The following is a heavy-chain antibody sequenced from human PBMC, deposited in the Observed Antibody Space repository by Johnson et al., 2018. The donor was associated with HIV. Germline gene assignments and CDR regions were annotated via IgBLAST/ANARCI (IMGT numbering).Heavy chain of an antibody. CDR3: ARGYTWNDVSI. J-gene: IGHJ3*02. D-gene: IGHD1-1*01. Sequence: VQLVESGGGLVQPGGSLKLSCAASGFTFSSYDMHWVRQAPGKGLEWVAVISYDGSNKYYADSVKGRFTISRDNSKNTVYLQMNSLRTVDTAVYYCARGYTWNDVSIWGQGTMVTVSS. V-gene: IGHV3-30-3*01. CDR2: ISYDGSNK. CDR1: GFTFSSYD.